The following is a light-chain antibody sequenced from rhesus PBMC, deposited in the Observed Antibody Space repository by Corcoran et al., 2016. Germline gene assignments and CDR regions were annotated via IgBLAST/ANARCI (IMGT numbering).Light chain of an antibody. CDR3: QQYSSSPFP. CDR2: KAS. Sequence: DIQMTQSPSSLSASVGDTVTITCRASQSISSWLAWFQQKPGKAPKLLIYKASTLQRGVQSRCSGGGAGTVFTLTISSLQSDDFAIYYCQQYSSSPFPFGPGTKLDIK. CDR1: QSISSW. V-gene: IGKV1-22*01. J-gene: IGKJ3*01.